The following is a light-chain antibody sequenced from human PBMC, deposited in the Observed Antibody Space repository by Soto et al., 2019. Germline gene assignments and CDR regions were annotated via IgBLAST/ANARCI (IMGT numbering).Light chain of an antibody. V-gene: IGKV3-20*01. CDR3: QQYVSSVT. CDR2: GAS. J-gene: IGKJ1*01. CDR1: QSVDSSF. Sequence: EIVLTQSPGSLSLSPGERATLSCRASQSVDSSFFAWYQKKPGQAPRLLIYGASKRATGIPDRFSGSGSGTDFTLTISRLEPEEFAVYYCQQYVSSVTFGQRTKVEIK.